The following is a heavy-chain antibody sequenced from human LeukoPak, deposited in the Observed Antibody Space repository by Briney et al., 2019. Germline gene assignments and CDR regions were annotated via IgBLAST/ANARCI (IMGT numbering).Heavy chain of an antibody. Sequence: SGGSLRLSCAASGFTFSSYGMSWVRQAPGKGLEWVSAISGSGGSTYYADSVKGRFTISRDNSKNTLYLQMNSLRAEDTAVYYCAKGAIQLWFGEYYMDVCGKGTTVTISS. J-gene: IGHJ6*03. CDR2: ISGSGGST. V-gene: IGHV3-23*01. D-gene: IGHD5-18*01. CDR1: GFTFSSYG. CDR3: AKGAIQLWFGEYYMDV.